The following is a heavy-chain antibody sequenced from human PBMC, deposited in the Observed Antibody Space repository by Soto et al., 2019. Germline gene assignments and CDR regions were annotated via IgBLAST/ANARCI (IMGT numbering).Heavy chain of an antibody. J-gene: IGHJ6*03. CDR1: EFTFSAFS. V-gene: IGHV3-21*02. D-gene: IGHD3-9*01. CDR2: INEDSTYI. CDR3: VRDFARYFLSGYMDV. Sequence: EVRLVESGGGLVKPGGSLRLSCAASEFTFSAFSMNWVRQAPGKGLEWLSSINEDSTYIYYGDSLRGRSTPANENATDSLSLQIASLSAADTAVYYCVRDFARYFLSGYMDVWGDAATVIVS.